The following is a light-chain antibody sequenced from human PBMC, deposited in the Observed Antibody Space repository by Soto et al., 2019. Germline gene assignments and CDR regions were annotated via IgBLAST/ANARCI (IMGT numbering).Light chain of an antibody. CDR1: QSISSW. CDR2: DAS. Sequence: DIQMTQSPSTLSASVGDRVTITCRASQSISSWLAWYQQKPGKAPKLLIYDASSLESGVPSRFSGSGSGTEFTLTISSLQPDDFAPYYCQQYNSYPWTFVQGTKMEIK. CDR3: QQYNSYPWT. J-gene: IGKJ1*01. V-gene: IGKV1-5*01.